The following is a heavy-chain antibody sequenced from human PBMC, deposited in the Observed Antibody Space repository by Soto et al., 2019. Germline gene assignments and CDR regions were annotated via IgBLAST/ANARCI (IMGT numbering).Heavy chain of an antibody. CDR3: VRADYCDSSGQHPHAFDI. CDR2: IYYSGST. D-gene: IGHD3-22*01. Sequence: SETLSLTCTVSGGSISIGGYYWSWIRQPPGKGLEWIGYIYYSGSTYYNPSLKSRVTISVDTSKNQFSLKLSSLTAEDTAVYYCVRADYCDSSGQHPHAFDIGGPGKLVTVS. CDR1: GGSISIGGYY. V-gene: IGHV4-30-4*01. J-gene: IGHJ3*02.